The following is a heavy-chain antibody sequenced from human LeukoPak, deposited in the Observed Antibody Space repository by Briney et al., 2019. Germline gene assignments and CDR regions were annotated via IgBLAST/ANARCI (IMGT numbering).Heavy chain of an antibody. CDR3: ARGLYSSSP. J-gene: IGHJ4*02. V-gene: IGHV3-23*01. CDR1: GFTFSSYA. CDR2: ISGSGFT. Sequence: GGSLRLSCAASGFTFSSYAMSWVRQAPGKGLEWVSAISGSGFTYYADSVKGRFTISRDNSKNTLYLQMNSLRAEGTAVYYCARGLYSSSPWGQGTLVTVSS. D-gene: IGHD6-6*01.